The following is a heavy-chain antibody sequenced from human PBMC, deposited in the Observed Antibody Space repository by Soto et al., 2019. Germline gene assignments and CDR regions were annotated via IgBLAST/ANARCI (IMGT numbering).Heavy chain of an antibody. CDR1: GFTFSSYA. D-gene: IGHD1-7*01. CDR3: AKSESSIPRTPGGY. V-gene: IGHV3-23*01. Sequence: EVPLLESGGGLVQPGGSLRLSCAASGFTFSSYAMSWVRQAPGKGLEWVSAIVGTAGSTYYADSVKGRFTISRDNSKNTLYLRMNSLRGEDTDVYYCAKSESSIPRTPGGYWGQGTLVTVSS. J-gene: IGHJ4*02. CDR2: IVGTAGST.